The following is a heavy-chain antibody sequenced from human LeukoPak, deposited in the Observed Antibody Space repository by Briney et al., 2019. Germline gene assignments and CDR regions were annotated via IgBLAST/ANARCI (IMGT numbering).Heavy chain of an antibody. Sequence: GGSLRLSCAASGFTFSTYTMNWVRQAPGKGLEWVSVIFSGGSTYYADSVKGRFTISRDNSKNTLYLQMNSLRAEDTAVYYCARAPGNYYASSGFDYWGQGTLVTVSS. V-gene: IGHV3-53*01. J-gene: IGHJ4*02. CDR2: IFSGGST. CDR1: GFTFSTYT. D-gene: IGHD3-22*01. CDR3: ARAPGNYYASSGFDY.